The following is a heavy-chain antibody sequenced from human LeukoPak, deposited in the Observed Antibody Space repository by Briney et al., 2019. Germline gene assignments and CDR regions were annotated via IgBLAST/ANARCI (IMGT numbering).Heavy chain of an antibody. CDR2: IYYSGST. CDR1: GGSISSSSYY. V-gene: IGHV4-39*07. J-gene: IGHJ4*02. Sequence: PSETLSLTCTVSGGSISSSSYYWGWIRQPPGKGLEWIGSIYYSGSTYYNPSLKSRVTISVDTSKNQFSLKLSSVTAADTAMYYCAKYCSTTSCYYLDYWGQGILVTVSS. CDR3: AKYCSTTSCYYLDY. D-gene: IGHD2-2*01.